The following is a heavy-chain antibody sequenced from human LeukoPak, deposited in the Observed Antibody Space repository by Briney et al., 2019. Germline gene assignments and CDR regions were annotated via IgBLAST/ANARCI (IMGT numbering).Heavy chain of an antibody. D-gene: IGHD5-24*01. CDR3: ARDRDGYYGGDY. CDR2: ISGFNGNT. CDR1: GYTFTSHG. J-gene: IGHJ4*02. V-gene: IGHV1-18*01. Sequence: ASVKVSCKASGYTFTSHGISWVRQAPGQGLECMGWISGFNGNTNSAQKFQGRVTLTTDTSTSTAYMELRSLRSDDTAVYYCARDRDGYYGGDYWGQGTLVTVSS.